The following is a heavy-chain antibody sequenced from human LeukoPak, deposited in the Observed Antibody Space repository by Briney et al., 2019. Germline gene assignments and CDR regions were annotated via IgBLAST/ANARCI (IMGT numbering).Heavy chain of an antibody. D-gene: IGHD1-26*01. Sequence: SETLSLTCTVSGGSISSYYWSWIRQPPGKGLEWIGYIYYSGSTYYNPSLKSRVTISVDTSKNQFSLKLSSVTAADTAVYYCARWGIVGAGGFDYWGQGTLVTVSS. J-gene: IGHJ4*02. CDR2: IYYSGST. V-gene: IGHV4-59*06. CDR1: GGSISSYY. CDR3: ARWGIVGAGGFDY.